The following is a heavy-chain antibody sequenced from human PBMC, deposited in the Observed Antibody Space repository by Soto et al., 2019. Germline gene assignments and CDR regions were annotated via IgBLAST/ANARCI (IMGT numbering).Heavy chain of an antibody. D-gene: IGHD2-8*01. V-gene: IGHV3-66*01. J-gene: IGHJ4*02. Sequence: EVQLVESGGGLVQPGGSLRLSCAASGFTVSSNYMSWVRQAPGKGLEWVSVIYSGGTTYYADSVKGRFTISRDNSKNTVYLQMNSLRAEDTAVYYCARDLYGDYVDYWGQGTLVTVS. CDR2: IYSGGTT. CDR3: ARDLYGDYVDY. CDR1: GFTVSSNY.